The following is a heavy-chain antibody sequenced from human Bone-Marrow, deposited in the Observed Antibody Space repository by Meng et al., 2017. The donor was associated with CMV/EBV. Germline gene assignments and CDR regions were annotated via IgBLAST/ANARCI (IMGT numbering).Heavy chain of an antibody. J-gene: IGHJ4*02. V-gene: IGHV3-15*01. D-gene: IGHD2-2*02. CDR1: GFTFGNAW. CDR2: IKSKTDGGTT. Sequence: GGSLRLSCAASGFTFGNAWMSWVRQAPGKGLEWVGRIKSKTDGGTTDDAAPVKGRFTSSRDDTNNTLYLQMNSLKTENTAVYYCTTAQVYCSRTSSYRGPFDYWGQGTLVTVSS. CDR3: TTAQVYCSRTSSYRGPFDY.